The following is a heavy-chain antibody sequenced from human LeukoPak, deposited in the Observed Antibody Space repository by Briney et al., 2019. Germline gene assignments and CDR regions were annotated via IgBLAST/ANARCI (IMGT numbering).Heavy chain of an antibody. D-gene: IGHD5-24*01. CDR3: ARSATIPPFTFDY. V-gene: IGHV1-69*13. Sequence: GASVKVSCKASGGTFSSYAISWVRQAPGQGLEWMGGIIPIFGTANYAQKFQGRVTITADESTSTAYMELSSLRSEDTAVYHCARSATIPPFTFDYWGQGTLVTVSS. CDR2: IIPIFGTA. CDR1: GGTFSSYA. J-gene: IGHJ4*02.